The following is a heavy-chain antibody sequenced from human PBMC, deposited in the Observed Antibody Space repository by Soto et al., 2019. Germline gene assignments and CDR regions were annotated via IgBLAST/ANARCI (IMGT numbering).Heavy chain of an antibody. J-gene: IGHJ4*02. CDR3: ARDEMATKGTDY. V-gene: IGHV4-31*02. Sequence: NPSETLSLTXTVSGGSISSGGYYWSWIRQHPGKGLEWIGYIYYSGSTYYNPSLKSRVTISVDTSKNQFSLKLSSVTAADTAVYYCARDEMATKGTDYWGQGTLVTVSS. CDR1: GGSISSGGYY. CDR2: IYYSGST. D-gene: IGHD5-12*01.